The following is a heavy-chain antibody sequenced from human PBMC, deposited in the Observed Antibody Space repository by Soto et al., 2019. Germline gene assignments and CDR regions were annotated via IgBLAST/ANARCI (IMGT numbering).Heavy chain of an antibody. Sequence: SETLSLTCTVSGGSISSYYWSWIRQPPGKGLEWIGYIYYSGSTNYNPSLKSRVTISVDTSKNQFSLKLSSVTAADTAVYYCAAIARGYFDYWGQGTLVTSPQ. D-gene: IGHD3-10*01. CDR3: AAIARGYFDY. CDR1: GGSISSYY. CDR2: IYYSGST. V-gene: IGHV4-59*01. J-gene: IGHJ4*02.